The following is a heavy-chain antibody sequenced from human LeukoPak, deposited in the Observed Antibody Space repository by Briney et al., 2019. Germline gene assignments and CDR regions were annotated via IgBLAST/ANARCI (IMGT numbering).Heavy chain of an antibody. CDR2: VNPNNGDT. CDR1: GYTFTGYY. D-gene: IGHD3-10*01. CDR3: ARDSRVTNGDY. J-gene: IGHJ4*02. V-gene: IGHV1-2*02. Sequence: ASVKVSCKASGYTFTGYYMHWVRQAPGQGLEWVGIVNPNNGDTKYAQKFQGRVTRTRDTSISTAYMELSRLRSDDTAVYYCARDSRVTNGDYWGQGNLVTVSS.